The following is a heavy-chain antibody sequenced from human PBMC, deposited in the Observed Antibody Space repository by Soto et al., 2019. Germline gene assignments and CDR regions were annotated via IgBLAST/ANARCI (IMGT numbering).Heavy chain of an antibody. J-gene: IGHJ4*02. CDR3: TTDPHFRGDSSGWYNY. CDR2: FDPEDGET. D-gene: IGHD6-19*01. V-gene: IGHV1-24*01. Sequence: ASVKVSCKVSGYTLTELSMHWVRQAPGKGLEWMGGFDPEDGETIYAQKFQGRVTMTEDTSTDTAYMELSSLRSEDTAVYYCTTDPHFRGDSSGWYNYWGQGTLVTVSS. CDR1: GYTLTELS.